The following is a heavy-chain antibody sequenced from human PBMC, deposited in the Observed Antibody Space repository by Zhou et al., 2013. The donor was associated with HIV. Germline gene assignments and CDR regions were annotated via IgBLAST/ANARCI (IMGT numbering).Heavy chain of an antibody. V-gene: IGHV1-69*04. J-gene: IGHJ6*03. D-gene: IGHD3-3*01. CDR1: GGTFSSYA. CDR2: IIPILGIA. Sequence: QVQLVQSGAEVKKPGSSVKVSCKASGGTFSSYAISWVRQAPGQGLEWMGRIIPILGIANYAQKFQGRVTITADKSTSTAYMELSSLRSEDTAVYYCAREGVVTKYYYYYYMDVWGKGTTVTVSS. CDR3: AREGVVTKYYYYYYMDV.